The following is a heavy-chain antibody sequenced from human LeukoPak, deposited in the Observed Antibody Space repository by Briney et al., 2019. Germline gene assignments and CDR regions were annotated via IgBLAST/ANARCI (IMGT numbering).Heavy chain of an antibody. J-gene: IGHJ5*02. CDR3: ARVASGHNYGSWFDP. CDR2: INPNSGGT. CDR1: GGTFSSYA. V-gene: IGHV1-2*02. Sequence: ASVKGSCKASGGTFSSYAISWVRQAPGQGLEWMGLINPNSGGTNYAQKFQGRVTLTRDTSISTAYMDLSSLRSDDTALYYCARVASGHNYGSWFDPWGQGTLVTVSS. D-gene: IGHD3-10*01.